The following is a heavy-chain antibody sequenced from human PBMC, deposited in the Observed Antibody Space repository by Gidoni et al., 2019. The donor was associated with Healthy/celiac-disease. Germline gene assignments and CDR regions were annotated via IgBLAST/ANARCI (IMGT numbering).Heavy chain of an antibody. CDR3: ARDCGGNSDDAFDI. CDR1: GRSYSRYF. V-gene: IGHV4-59*01. Sequence: VQLQESGPGLVKPSETLSLTCTVSGRSYSRYFWSWIRQPPGKGLEWIGYIYYSGSTNYNPSLKSRVTISVDTSKNQFSLKLSSVTAADTAVYYCARDCGGNSDDAFDIWGQGTMVTVSS. J-gene: IGHJ3*02. D-gene: IGHD2-21*02. CDR2: IYYSGST.